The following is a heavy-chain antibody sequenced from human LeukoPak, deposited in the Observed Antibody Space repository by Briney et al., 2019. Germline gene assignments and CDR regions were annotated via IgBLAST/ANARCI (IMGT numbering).Heavy chain of an antibody. Sequence: GGSLRLSCAASGFTFSSYAMNWVRQAPGKGLEWVGRIKSKTDGGTTDYAAPVKGRFTISRDDSKNTLYLQMNSLKTEDTAVYYCSTTYYYDSSEGYWGQGTLVTVSS. V-gene: IGHV3-15*07. CDR1: GFTFSSYA. CDR2: IKSKTDGGTT. J-gene: IGHJ4*02. CDR3: STTYYYDSSEGY. D-gene: IGHD3-22*01.